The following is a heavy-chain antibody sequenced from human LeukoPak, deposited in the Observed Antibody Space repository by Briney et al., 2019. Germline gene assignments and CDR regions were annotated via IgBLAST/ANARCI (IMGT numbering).Heavy chain of an antibody. Sequence: SETLSLTCTVSGGSISSYYWSWIRQPPGKGLEWIGYIYYSGSTNYNPSLKSRVTISVDTSKNQFSLRLTSVTAADTAVYYCARRPIYYGGNFYFDYWAQGTLVTVSS. V-gene: IGHV4-59*01. D-gene: IGHD4-23*01. J-gene: IGHJ4*02. CDR2: IYYSGST. CDR1: GGSISSYY. CDR3: ARRPIYYGGNFYFDY.